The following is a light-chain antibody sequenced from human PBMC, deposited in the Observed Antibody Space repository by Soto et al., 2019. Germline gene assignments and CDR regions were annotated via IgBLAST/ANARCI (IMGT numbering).Light chain of an antibody. CDR2: GNN. J-gene: IGLJ3*02. CDR3: AAWDDSLSGPV. Sequence: QSVLTQPPSASGTPGQRVTISCSGSSSNIENNYVSWYQQLPGTAPKVLIYGNNQRPSGVPDRFSGSKSGTSASLAISGLRSEDEADYYCAAWDDSLSGPVFGGGTKLTVL. V-gene: IGLV1-47*01. CDR1: SSNIENNY.